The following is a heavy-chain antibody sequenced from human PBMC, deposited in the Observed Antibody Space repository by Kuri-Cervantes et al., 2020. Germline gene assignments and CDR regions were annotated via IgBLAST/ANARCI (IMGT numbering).Heavy chain of an antibody. CDR3: ARNSRLIDY. J-gene: IGHJ4*02. CDR1: ECTFSGFW. D-gene: IGHD2-21*01. Sequence: GESLKISCVASECTFSGFWMTWVRQAPGKGLEWVANIKQDGSEKYYVDSVKGRFTISRDNAKNSVYLQMNSLRAEDTAVYYCARNSRLIDYWGQGTLVTVSS. V-gene: IGHV3-7*01. CDR2: IKQDGSEK.